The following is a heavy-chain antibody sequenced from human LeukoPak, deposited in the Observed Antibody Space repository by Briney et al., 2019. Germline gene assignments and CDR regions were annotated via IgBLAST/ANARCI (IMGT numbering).Heavy chain of an antibody. CDR1: GFTFSSYA. V-gene: IGHV3-23*01. Sequence: TGGSLRLSCAASGFTFSSYAMIWVRQAPGKGLEWVSAISGSGGSTYYADSVKGRFTISRDNPKNTLYLQMNSLRAEDTAVYYCAKDSYYYDSSGYYYYWGQGTRVTVSS. CDR3: AKDSYYYDSSGYYYY. CDR2: ISGSGGST. J-gene: IGHJ4*02. D-gene: IGHD3-22*01.